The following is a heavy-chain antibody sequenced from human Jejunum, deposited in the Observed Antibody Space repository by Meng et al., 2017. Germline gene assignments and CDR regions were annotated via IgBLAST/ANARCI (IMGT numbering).Heavy chain of an antibody. CDR2: VSGSGGSV. J-gene: IGHJ4*02. CDR3: ARAYYFGSSGYYSDY. Sequence: GGSLRLSCAVSGFTFDAYAMSLVRQAPGKGLKWVSGVSGSGGSVYYADSVEGRFTISRDNAKKTVYLQMNSLRGDDAAVYFCARAYYFGSSGYYSDYWGQGTLVTVSS. V-gene: IGHV3-23*01. CDR1: GFTFDAYA. D-gene: IGHD3-22*01.